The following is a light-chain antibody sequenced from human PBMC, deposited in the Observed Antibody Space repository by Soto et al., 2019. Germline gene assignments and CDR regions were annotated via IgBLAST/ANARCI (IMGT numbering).Light chain of an antibody. CDR2: DTS. CDR1: QSAGSY. V-gene: IGKV3-11*01. J-gene: IGKJ4*01. Sequence: EIVLTQSPATLSLSPGEGATLSCRASQSAGSYLAWYQQKPGQAPRLLIYDTSNRATGTPARFSGSGSGTDFTLTISSLEPEDFAVYYYQQRSASLTFGGGTKVEIK. CDR3: QQRSASLT.